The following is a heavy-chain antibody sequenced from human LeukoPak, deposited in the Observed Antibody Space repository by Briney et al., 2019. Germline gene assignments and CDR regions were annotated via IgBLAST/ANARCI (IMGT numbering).Heavy chain of an antibody. CDR2: IIPIFGTA. CDR1: GGTFSSYA. Sequence: SVKVSCKASGGTFSSYAISWVRQAPGQGLEGMGGIIPIFGTANYAQKFQGRVTITADESTSTAYMELRSLRSDDTAVYYCARAGAVVDNWFDPWGQGTLVTVSS. V-gene: IGHV1-69*13. J-gene: IGHJ5*02. D-gene: IGHD2-15*01. CDR3: ARAGAVVDNWFDP.